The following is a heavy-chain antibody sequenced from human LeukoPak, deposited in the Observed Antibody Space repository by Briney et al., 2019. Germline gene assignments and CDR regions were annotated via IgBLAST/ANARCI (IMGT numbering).Heavy chain of an antibody. CDR3: ARVGYYDSSDWQTYYFDY. Sequence: SETLSLTCTVSGGSISSYYWSWIRQPPGKGLEWIGYIYYSGSTNYNPSLKSRVTISVDRSKNQFSLKLSSVTAADTAVYYCARVGYYDSSDWQTYYFDYWGQGTLVTVSS. D-gene: IGHD3-22*01. J-gene: IGHJ4*02. CDR1: GGSISSYY. CDR2: IYYSGST. V-gene: IGHV4-59*12.